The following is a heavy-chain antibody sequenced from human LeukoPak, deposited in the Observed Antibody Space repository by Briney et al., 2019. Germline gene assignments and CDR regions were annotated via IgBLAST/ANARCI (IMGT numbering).Heavy chain of an antibody. D-gene: IGHD3/OR15-3a*01. J-gene: IGHJ4*02. CDR3: TRAVAADDFSPGY. V-gene: IGHV3-21*01. CDR2: ISSTSRYI. CDR1: GFTFSSYS. Sequence: PGGSLRLSCVASGFTFSSYSMNWARQAPGKGLEWVSRISSTSRYIYYADSVKGRFTISRDNAKNSVYLQMNSLRAEDTAVYYCTRAVAADDFSPGYWGQGTLVTVSS.